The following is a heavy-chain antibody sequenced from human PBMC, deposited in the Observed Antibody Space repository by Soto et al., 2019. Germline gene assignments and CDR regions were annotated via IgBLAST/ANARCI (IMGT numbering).Heavy chain of an antibody. Sequence: SETLSLTFNVSGGAIPCYYWNWIRQPPGKGLEWIGYVYFSGSTKYNPSLKSRVTILVDMSKNQFSLRLTSVTSADTAVYYCSRERGAVASTADAFDIWGQGTMVTVSS. J-gene: IGHJ3*02. CDR3: SRERGAVASTADAFDI. CDR1: GGAIPCYY. CDR2: VYFSGST. D-gene: IGHD6-19*01. V-gene: IGHV4-59*01.